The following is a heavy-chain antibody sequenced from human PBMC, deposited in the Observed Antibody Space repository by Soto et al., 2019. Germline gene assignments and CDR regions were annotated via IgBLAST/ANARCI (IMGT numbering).Heavy chain of an antibody. Sequence: GESLKISCMAPGDSFSSYWIGWVRQVSGKGLEWMAIIYPHDSDTVYNPSFGGQVTISVDKSISTVYLQWSSLRASDSAMYYCARTSAAGKYYYGMDVWGQGTTVTVSS. CDR2: IYPHDSDT. CDR3: ARTSAAGKYYYGMDV. D-gene: IGHD6-13*01. V-gene: IGHV5-51*01. CDR1: GDSFSSYW. J-gene: IGHJ6*02.